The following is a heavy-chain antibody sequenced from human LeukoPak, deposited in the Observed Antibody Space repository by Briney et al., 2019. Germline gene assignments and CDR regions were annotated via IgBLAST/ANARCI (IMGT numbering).Heavy chain of an antibody. CDR3: AREAHSSAYYFDY. CDR2: MNPNSGNT. J-gene: IGHJ4*02. CDR1: GYTFTSYD. V-gene: IGHV1-8*03. Sequence: ASVKVSCKASGYTFTSYDINWVRQATGQGLEWMGWMNPNSGNTGYAQKFQGRVTITADKSTSTAYMELRSLRSDDTAVYYCAREAHSSAYYFDYWGQGTLVTVSS. D-gene: IGHD5-18*01.